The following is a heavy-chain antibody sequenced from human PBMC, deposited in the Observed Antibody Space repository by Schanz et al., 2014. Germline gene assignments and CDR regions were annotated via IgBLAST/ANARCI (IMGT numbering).Heavy chain of an antibody. CDR3: ARVALPGYSSPRDAFDI. V-gene: IGHV3-21*02. CDR1: GFNFSSYS. J-gene: IGHJ3*02. CDR2: ISYGTSYI. D-gene: IGHD5-18*01. Sequence: EVQLLASGGGLVQPGGSLRLSCAASGFNFSSYSLNWVRQAPGKGLEWVSSISYGTSYIYYAESVKGRFTISRDNAKNSLYLQMNGLRAEDTAVYYCARVALPGYSSPRDAFDIWGQGTMVTVSS.